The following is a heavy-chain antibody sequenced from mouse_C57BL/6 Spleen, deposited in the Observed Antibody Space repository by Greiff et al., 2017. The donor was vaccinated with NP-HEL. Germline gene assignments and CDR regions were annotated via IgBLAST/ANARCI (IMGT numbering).Heavy chain of an antibody. CDR2: ISNGGGST. J-gene: IGHJ4*01. Sequence: EVKVVESGGGLVQPGGSLKLSCAASGFTFSDYYMYWVRQTPEKRLEWVAYISNGGGSTYYPDTVKGRFTISRDNAKNTLYLQMSRLKSEDTAMYYCARREVLRGYAMDYWGQGTSVTVSS. CDR1: GFTFSDYY. CDR3: ARREVLRGYAMDY. D-gene: IGHD1-1*01. V-gene: IGHV5-12*01.